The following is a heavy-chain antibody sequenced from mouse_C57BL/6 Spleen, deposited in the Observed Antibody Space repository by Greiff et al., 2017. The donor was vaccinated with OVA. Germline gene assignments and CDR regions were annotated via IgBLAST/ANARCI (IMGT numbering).Heavy chain of an antibody. D-gene: IGHD2-5*01. J-gene: IGHJ2*01. CDR3: ARAYYSKGAFDY. Sequence: QVHVKQPGTELVKPGASVKLSCKASGYTFTSYWMHWVKQRPGQGLEWIGNINPSNGGTNYNEKFKSKATLTVDKSSITAYMQLSSLTSEDSAVDYCARAYYSKGAFDYWGQGTTLTVSS. V-gene: IGHV1-53*01. CDR1: GYTFTSYW. CDR2: INPSNGGT.